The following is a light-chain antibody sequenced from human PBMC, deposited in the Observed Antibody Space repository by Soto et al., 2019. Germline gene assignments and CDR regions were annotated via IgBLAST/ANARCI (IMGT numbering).Light chain of an antibody. V-gene: IGKV4-1*01. Sequence: DIVMTQSPDSLAVSLGERATINCRSSQSVLYNSNNKSYLAWYQQKPGQPPKLLIYWASTRESGVPDRFRGSGSGTDFTLTISSLQAEDVAVYYCQQYYSTPPYTFGQGTKLEIK. J-gene: IGKJ2*01. CDR2: WAS. CDR1: QSVLYNSNNKSY. CDR3: QQYYSTPPYT.